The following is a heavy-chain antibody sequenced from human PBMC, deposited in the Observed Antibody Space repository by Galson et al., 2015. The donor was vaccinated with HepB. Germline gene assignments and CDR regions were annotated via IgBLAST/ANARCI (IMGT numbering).Heavy chain of an antibody. CDR2: ISAYSGVT. Sequence: SVKVSCKASGYTFTTYGISWVRQARGQGLEWMGWISAYSGVTNYAQNFQGRVTMTTDTSTRTAYVELRSLRSDDTAVYYCARDRRVRGVTLTLYGMDVWGQGTTVTVSS. J-gene: IGHJ6*02. V-gene: IGHV1-18*01. CDR3: ARDRRVRGVTLTLYGMDV. CDR1: GYTFTTYG. D-gene: IGHD3-10*01.